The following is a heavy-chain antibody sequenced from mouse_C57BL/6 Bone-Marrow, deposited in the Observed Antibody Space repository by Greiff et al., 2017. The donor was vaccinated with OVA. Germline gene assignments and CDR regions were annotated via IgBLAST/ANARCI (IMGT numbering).Heavy chain of an antibody. Sequence: VQRVESGPELVKPGASVKISCKASGYAFSSSWMNWVKQRPGKGLEWIGRIYPGDGDTNYNGKFKGKATLTADKSSSTAYMQLSSLTSEDSAVYFCAHDYGSSYGAYWGQGTLVTVSA. D-gene: IGHD1-1*01. J-gene: IGHJ3*01. CDR1: GYAFSSSW. CDR2: IYPGDGDT. V-gene: IGHV1-82*01. CDR3: AHDYGSSYGAY.